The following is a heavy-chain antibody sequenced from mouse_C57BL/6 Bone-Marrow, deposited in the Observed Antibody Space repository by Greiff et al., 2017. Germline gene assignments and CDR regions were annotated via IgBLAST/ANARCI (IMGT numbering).Heavy chain of an antibody. J-gene: IGHJ3*01. CDR1: GFTFSDYG. CDR3: ARPFYGYGWFAY. D-gene: IGHD2-9*01. V-gene: IGHV5-15*01. CDR2: ISNLAYSI. Sequence: EVKLVESGGGLVQPGGSLKLSCAASGFTFSDYGMAWVRQAPRKGPEWVAFISNLAYSIYYADTVTGRFTISRENAKNTLYLEMSSLRSEDTAMYYCARPFYGYGWFAYWGQGTLVTVSA.